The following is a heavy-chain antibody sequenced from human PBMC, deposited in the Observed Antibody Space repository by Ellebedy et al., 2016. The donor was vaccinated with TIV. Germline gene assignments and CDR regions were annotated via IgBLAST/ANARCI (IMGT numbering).Heavy chain of an antibody. Sequence: SETLSLXXAVYGGSFSGYYWSWIRQPPGKGLEWIGEINHSGSTNYNPSLKSRVTISVDTSKNQFSLKLSSVTAADTAVYYCARGRPYLLDFWRRGDAFDIWGQGTMVTVSS. V-gene: IGHV4-34*01. CDR3: ARGRPYLLDFWRRGDAFDI. J-gene: IGHJ3*02. CDR1: GGSFSGYY. D-gene: IGHD3-3*01. CDR2: INHSGST.